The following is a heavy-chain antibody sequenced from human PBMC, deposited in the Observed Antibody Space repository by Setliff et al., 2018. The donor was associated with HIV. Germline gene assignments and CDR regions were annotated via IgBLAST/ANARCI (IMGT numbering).Heavy chain of an antibody. V-gene: IGHV4-59*01. CDR2: IYYSGST. CDR3: ARVPVVRATFDY. CDR1: GGSISSYY. D-gene: IGHD3-10*01. J-gene: IGHJ4*02. Sequence: SETLSLTCTVSGGSISSYYWSWIRQPPGKGLEWIGYIYYSGSTNYNPSLKSRVTISVDTSKNQFSLKLSSVTAADTAVYYCARVPVVRATFDYWGQGTLVTVS.